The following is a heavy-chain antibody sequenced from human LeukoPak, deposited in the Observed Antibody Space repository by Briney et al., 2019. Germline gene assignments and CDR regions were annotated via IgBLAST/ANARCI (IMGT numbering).Heavy chain of an antibody. CDR3: ARDPSSVTLYFFDY. V-gene: IGHV1-2*02. CDR2: IDANNGDT. D-gene: IGHD4-11*01. CDR1: GYTFRGNY. J-gene: IGHJ4*02. Sequence: ASVKISCKASGYTFRGNYIHWLRQAPGQGLEWMGWIDANNGDTKSAQKFQGRVTMSRDTSISIAYMDLSSLSPDDAAVYYCARDPSSVTLYFFDYWGQGTLVTVSS.